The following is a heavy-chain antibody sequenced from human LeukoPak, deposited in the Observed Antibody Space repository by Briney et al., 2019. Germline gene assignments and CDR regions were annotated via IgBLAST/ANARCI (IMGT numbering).Heavy chain of an antibody. Sequence: SETLSLTCSVSGGSIKNYYWSWIRQPPGKGLEWLGNIYFGGTTDYNSSLKSRLTISVNTFKNQLSLNLQSVTAADTATYYCARRRSDIGGKNGVNWFDPWGQGTLVTVSS. CDR2: IYFGGTT. J-gene: IGHJ5*02. V-gene: IGHV4-59*01. CDR3: ARRRSDIGGKNGVNWFDP. CDR1: GGSIKNYY. D-gene: IGHD4-23*01.